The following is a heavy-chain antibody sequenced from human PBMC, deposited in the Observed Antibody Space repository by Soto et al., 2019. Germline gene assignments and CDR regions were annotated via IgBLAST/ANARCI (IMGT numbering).Heavy chain of an antibody. CDR3: AREVGEYCSGGSCAGFDP. D-gene: IGHD2-15*01. CDR2: INHSGST. Sequence: QVQLQQWGAGLLKPSETLSLTCAVYGGSFSGYYWSWIRQPPGKGLEWIGEINHSGSTNYNPSLKSRVTISVDTAKNQFSLKLSSVTAADTAVYYCAREVGEYCSGGSCAGFDPWGQGTLVTVSS. V-gene: IGHV4-34*01. CDR1: GGSFSGYY. J-gene: IGHJ5*02.